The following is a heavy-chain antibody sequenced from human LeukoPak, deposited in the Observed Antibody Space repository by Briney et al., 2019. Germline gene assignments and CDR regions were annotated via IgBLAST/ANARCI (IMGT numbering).Heavy chain of an antibody. V-gene: IGHV1-18*01. CDR1: GYTFTSYG. Sequence: GASVKVSCKASGYTFTSYGISWVRQAPGQGLEWMGWISAYNGNTNYAQKLQGSVTMTTDTSTSTAYMELRSLRSDDTAVYYCARDPWELLRAPFDYWGQGTLVTVSS. CDR3: ARDPWELLRAPFDY. J-gene: IGHJ4*02. CDR2: ISAYNGNT. D-gene: IGHD1-26*01.